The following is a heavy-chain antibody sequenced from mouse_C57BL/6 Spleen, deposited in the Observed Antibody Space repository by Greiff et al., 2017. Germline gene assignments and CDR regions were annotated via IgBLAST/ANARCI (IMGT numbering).Heavy chain of an antibody. CDR2: IYTRSGNT. V-gene: IGHV1-81*01. Sequence: QVQLKQSGAELARPGASVKLSCKASGYTFTSYGISWVKQRTGQGLEWIGEIYTRSGNTYYNEKFKGKATLTADKSSSTAYMELRSLTSEDSAVYFCAINWDDGYYAMDYWGQGTSVTVSS. D-gene: IGHD4-1*01. CDR3: AINWDDGYYAMDY. J-gene: IGHJ4*01. CDR1: GYTFTSYG.